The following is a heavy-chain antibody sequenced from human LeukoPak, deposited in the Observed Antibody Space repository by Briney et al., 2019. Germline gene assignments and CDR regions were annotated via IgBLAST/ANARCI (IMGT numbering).Heavy chain of an antibody. D-gene: IGHD2-15*01. J-gene: IGHJ3*02. V-gene: IGHV4-4*02. CDR2: IYHSGST. Sequence: SETLSLTCAVSGGSISSSNWWSWVRQPPGKGLEWIGEIYHSGSTNYNPSLKSRVTISVDKSKNQFSLKLSSVTAADTAVYYCARRGYCSGGSCFWYAFDIWGQGTMVTVSS. CDR1: GGSISSSNW. CDR3: ARRGYCSGGSCFWYAFDI.